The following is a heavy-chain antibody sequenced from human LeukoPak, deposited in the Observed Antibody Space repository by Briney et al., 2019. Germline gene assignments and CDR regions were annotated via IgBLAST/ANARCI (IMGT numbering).Heavy chain of an antibody. D-gene: IGHD3-9*01. CDR1: GFSFSNYW. Sequence: GGSLRLSCAASGFSFSNYWMHWVRQAPGKGLVWVSRINSDGSSTTYADSVKGRFTISRDNAKNTLYLQMNSLRAEDTAVYYCAKDLPATGSFDYWGQGTLVTVSS. V-gene: IGHV3-74*01. CDR2: INSDGSST. J-gene: IGHJ4*02. CDR3: AKDLPATGSFDY.